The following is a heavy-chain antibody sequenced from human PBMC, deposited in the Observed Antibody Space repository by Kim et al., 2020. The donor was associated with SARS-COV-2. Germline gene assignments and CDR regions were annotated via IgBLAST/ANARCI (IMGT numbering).Heavy chain of an antibody. CDR1: GFTFDDYA. Sequence: GGSLRLSCAASGFTFDDYAMHWVRQAPGKGLEWVSGISWNSGSIGYADSVKGRFTISRDNAKNSLYLQMNSLRAEDTALYYCAKDRVTMVRGVLDYWGQGTLVTVSS. CDR3: AKDRVTMVRGVLDY. V-gene: IGHV3-9*01. D-gene: IGHD3-10*01. J-gene: IGHJ4*02. CDR2: ISWNSGSI.